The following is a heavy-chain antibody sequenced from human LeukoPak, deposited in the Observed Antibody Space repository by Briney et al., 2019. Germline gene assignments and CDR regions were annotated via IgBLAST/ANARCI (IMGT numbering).Heavy chain of an antibody. CDR2: IYYTGST. J-gene: IGHJ4*02. V-gene: IGHV4-39*07. CDR3: ARDLGGYRHSLEGDY. Sequence: SETLSLTCDVSGDSLSSSTYYWAWLRQPPGKGLEWVGSIYYTGSTYYNPSLKSRVTISLDTSKNQFSLKLSSVTAADTAVYYCARDLGGYRHSLEGDYWGQGTLVTVSS. CDR1: GDSLSSSTYY. D-gene: IGHD5-18*01.